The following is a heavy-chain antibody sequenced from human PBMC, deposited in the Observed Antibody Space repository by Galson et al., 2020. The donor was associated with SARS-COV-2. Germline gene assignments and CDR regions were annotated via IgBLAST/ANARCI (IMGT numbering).Heavy chain of an antibody. V-gene: IGHV4-38-2*01. Sequence: SETLSLTCAVSGYSISSGYYWGWIRQPPGKGLEWIGSIYHSGSTYYNPSLKSRVTISVDTSKHQFSLKLSDVTAVDTAVYYCARPYYEFWSGYYGGAVDIWGQGTMVTVSS. CDR1: GYSISSGYY. CDR2: IYHSGST. D-gene: IGHD3-3*01. J-gene: IGHJ3*02. CDR3: ARPYYEFWSGYYGGAVDI.